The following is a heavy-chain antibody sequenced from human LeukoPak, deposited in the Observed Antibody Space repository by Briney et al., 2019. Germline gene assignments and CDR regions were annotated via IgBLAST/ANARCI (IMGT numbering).Heavy chain of an antibody. CDR3: ARYRNIVGATFRFFDL. CDR1: GGSISSYY. Sequence: PSETLSLTCTVSGGSISSYYWSWIRQPPGKGLEWIGYIYYSGSTNYNPSLKSRVTISVDTSNNQFSLKLNSVTAADTAVYYCARYRNIVGATFRFFDLWGRGTLVTVSS. D-gene: IGHD1-26*01. CDR2: IYYSGST. V-gene: IGHV4-59*01. J-gene: IGHJ2*01.